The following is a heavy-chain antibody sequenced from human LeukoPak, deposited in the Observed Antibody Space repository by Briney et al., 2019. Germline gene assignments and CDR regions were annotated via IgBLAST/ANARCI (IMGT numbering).Heavy chain of an antibody. V-gene: IGHV3-23*01. CDR2: ISGSGGST. D-gene: IGHD2-15*01. J-gene: IGHJ4*02. CDR1: GFTFSAYA. CDR3: AKPLKNDIVVVVAAKY. Sequence: GGSLRLPCAASGFTFSAYAMSWVRQAPGKGLEWVSAISGSGGSTYYADSVKGRFTISRDNSKNTLYLQMNSLRAEDTAVYYCAKPLKNDIVVVVAAKYWGQGTLVTVSS.